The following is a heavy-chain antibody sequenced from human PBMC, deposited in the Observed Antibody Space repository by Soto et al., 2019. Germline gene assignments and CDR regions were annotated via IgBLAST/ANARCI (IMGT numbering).Heavy chain of an antibody. Sequence: SETLSLTCTVSGGSISSGGYYWSWIRRHPGKGLEWIGYIYYSGSTYYNPSLKSRVTISVDTSKNQFSLKLSSVTAADTAVYYCARSAATDYYYYYGMDVWGQGTTVTVSS. V-gene: IGHV4-31*03. D-gene: IGHD1-26*01. CDR2: IYYSGST. CDR1: GGSISSGGYY. CDR3: ARSAATDYYYYYGMDV. J-gene: IGHJ6*02.